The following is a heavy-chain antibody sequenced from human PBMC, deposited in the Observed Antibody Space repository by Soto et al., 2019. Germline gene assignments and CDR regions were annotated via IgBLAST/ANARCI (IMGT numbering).Heavy chain of an antibody. Sequence: ASVKVSCKASGYTFTSYYMHWVRQAPGQGLEWMGIINPSGGSTSYAQKFQGRVTMTRDTSTSTVYMELSSLRSEDTAVYYCARRPIAAAGTFDPWGQGTLVTVLL. CDR1: GYTFTSYY. J-gene: IGHJ5*02. D-gene: IGHD6-13*01. CDR3: ARRPIAAAGTFDP. V-gene: IGHV1-46*03. CDR2: INPSGGST.